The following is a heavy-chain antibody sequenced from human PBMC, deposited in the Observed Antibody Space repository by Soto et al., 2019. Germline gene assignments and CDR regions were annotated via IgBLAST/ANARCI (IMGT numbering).Heavy chain of an antibody. CDR2: IYSGGST. D-gene: IGHD2-2*01. Sequence: GGSLRLSCAASGFTVSSNYMSWVRQAPGKGLEWVSVIYSGGSTYYADSVKGRFTISRHNSKNTLYLQMNSLRAEDTAVYYCASISYQLPPDAFDIWGQGTMVTVS. V-gene: IGHV3-66*01. CDR3: ASISYQLPPDAFDI. J-gene: IGHJ3*02. CDR1: GFTVSSNY.